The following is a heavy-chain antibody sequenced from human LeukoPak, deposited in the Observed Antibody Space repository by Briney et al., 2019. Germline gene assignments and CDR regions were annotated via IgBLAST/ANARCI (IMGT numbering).Heavy chain of an antibody. CDR2: ISYDGSNK. CDR1: GFTFSNYG. V-gene: IGHV3-30*18. CDR3: AKDRQLDHDAFDI. D-gene: IGHD6-13*01. Sequence: PGGSLRLSCAASGFTFSNYGMHWVRQAPGKGLEWVTLISYDGSNKYYADSVKGRFTISRDNAKNSLYLQMNSLRAEDTALYYCAKDRQLDHDAFDIWGQGTMVTVSS. J-gene: IGHJ3*02.